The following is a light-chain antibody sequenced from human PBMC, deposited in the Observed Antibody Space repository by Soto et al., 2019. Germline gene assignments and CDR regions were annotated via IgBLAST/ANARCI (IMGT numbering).Light chain of an antibody. V-gene: IGKV1-5*01. CDR2: DAS. J-gene: IGKJ1*01. CDR1: QSISSW. Sequence: DIQMTQSPSTLSASVGDRVTITCRASQSISSWLAWYQQKPGKAPRLLIYDASTLESGVPPRFSGSGSGTEFTLTISSLQPDDYATYYCQQCHRYLTFGQGTKVDIK. CDR3: QQCHRYLT.